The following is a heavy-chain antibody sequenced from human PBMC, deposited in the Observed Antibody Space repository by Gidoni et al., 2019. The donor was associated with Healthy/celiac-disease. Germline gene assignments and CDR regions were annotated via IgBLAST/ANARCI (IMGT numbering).Heavy chain of an antibody. Sequence: QVQLQESGPGLVKPSQTLSLTCTVPGVSISRGSYYLSWIRHPAGKGLEWIGRIYASGSTNYNPSLKSRVTISVDTSKNQFSLKLSSVTAADTAVYYCARDDYGGNSDHLDYWGQGTLVTVSS. CDR2: IYASGST. D-gene: IGHD4-17*01. CDR1: GVSISRGSYY. V-gene: IGHV4-61*02. CDR3: ARDDYGGNSDHLDY. J-gene: IGHJ4*02.